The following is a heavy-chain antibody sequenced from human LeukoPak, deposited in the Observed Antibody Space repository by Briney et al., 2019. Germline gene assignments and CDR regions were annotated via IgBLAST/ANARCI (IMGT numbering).Heavy chain of an antibody. V-gene: IGHV3-33*01. J-gene: IGHJ4*02. D-gene: IGHD3-10*01. CDR1: GFSFSSYG. CDR2: IWYDGSNK. Sequence: GWSLRRSCAASGFSFSSYGMHWVRQAPRKGLEWVAVIWYDGSNKYYADSVKGRFTISRDNSKNTLYLQMNSLRAEDTAVYYCARKASLGENFAGDYWGQGTLVTVSS. CDR3: ARKASLGENFAGDY.